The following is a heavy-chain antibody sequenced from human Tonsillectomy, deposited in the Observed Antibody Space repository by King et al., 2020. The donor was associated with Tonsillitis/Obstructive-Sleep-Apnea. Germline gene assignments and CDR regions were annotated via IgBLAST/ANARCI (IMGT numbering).Heavy chain of an antibody. J-gene: IGHJ4*02. CDR1: GFTFDDYA. CDR2: ITWNSGSL. D-gene: IGHD3-3*01. CDR3: AKGGFLEWLLDY. V-gene: IGHV3-9*01. Sequence: VQLVESGGGLVQPGRSLRLSCAASGFTFDDYAMHWVRQAPGKGLEWVSGITWNSGSLGYADSVKGRFTISRDNAKNSLYLQMNSLRAEDTALYYCAKGGFLEWLLDYWGQGTLVTVSS.